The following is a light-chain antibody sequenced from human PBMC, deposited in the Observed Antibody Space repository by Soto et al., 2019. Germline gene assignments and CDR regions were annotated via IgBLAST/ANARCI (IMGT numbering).Light chain of an antibody. V-gene: IGLV2-8*01. CDR2: DVN. CDR3: SSYISSSTFVV. Sequence: QSVLTQPPSASGSPGQSVTISCTGTSSDVGSYTFVSWYQQYPGKAPKVLIYDVNKRPSGVPDRFSGSKSGNTASLTVSGLQSDDEADYFCSSYISSSTFVVFGGGTKVTVL. J-gene: IGLJ2*01. CDR1: SSDVGSYTF.